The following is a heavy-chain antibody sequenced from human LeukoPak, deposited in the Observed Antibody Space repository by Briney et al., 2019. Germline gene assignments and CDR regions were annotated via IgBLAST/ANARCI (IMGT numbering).Heavy chain of an antibody. D-gene: IGHD4-11*01. CDR1: GGSISSYY. V-gene: IGHV4-4*07. J-gene: IGHJ5*02. CDR3: AAGRTTVSDNWFDP. Sequence: PSETLSLTCTVSGGSISSYYWSWIRQPAGKGLELIGRIYTSGSTNYNPSLKSRVTMSVDTSKNQFSLKLSSVTAADTAVYYCAAGRTTVSDNWFDPWGQGTLVTVSS. CDR2: IYTSGST.